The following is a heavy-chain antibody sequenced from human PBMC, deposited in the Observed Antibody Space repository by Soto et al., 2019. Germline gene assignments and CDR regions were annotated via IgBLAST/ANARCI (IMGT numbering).Heavy chain of an antibody. Sequence: GGSLRLSCAASGFTFSGSAMHWVRQASGKGLEWVGRIRSKANSYATAYAASVKGRFTISRDDSKNTAYLQMNSLKTEDTAVYYCTSPYSGYDLVINDYWGQGTLVTVSS. D-gene: IGHD5-12*01. CDR2: IRSKANSYAT. J-gene: IGHJ4*02. V-gene: IGHV3-73*01. CDR3: TSPYSGYDLVINDY. CDR1: GFTFSGSA.